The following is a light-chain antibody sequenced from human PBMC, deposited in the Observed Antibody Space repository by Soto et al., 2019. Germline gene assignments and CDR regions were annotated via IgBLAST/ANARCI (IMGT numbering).Light chain of an antibody. J-gene: IGLJ1*01. Sequence: QLVLTQPPSASGTPGQRVTISCSGSSSNIGSNYVYWYQQLPGTAPKLLIYSNNQRPSGVPDRFSGSKSGTSASLAISGLRSEDEADYYCAAWDDSLSASDVFGTGTKLTVL. V-gene: IGLV1-47*02. CDR2: SNN. CDR1: SSNIGSNY. CDR3: AAWDDSLSASDV.